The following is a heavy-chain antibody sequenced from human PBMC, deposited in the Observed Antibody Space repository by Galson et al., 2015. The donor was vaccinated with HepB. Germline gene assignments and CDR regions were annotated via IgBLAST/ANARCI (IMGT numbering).Heavy chain of an antibody. J-gene: IGHJ6*02. V-gene: IGHV3-33*01. CDR3: ARPSAYCSSSACSGARPLHLYYYYGLNV. Sequence: SLRLSCAASGFAFSKYAMHWVRQTPGKGLEWVAVIWYEGSNEYYADSVKGRFTISRDNSKNTLFLQMNSLRAEDTAIYYCARPSAYCSSSACSGARPLHLYYYYGLNVWGQGTTVTVSS. CDR1: GFAFSKYA. CDR2: IWYEGSNE. D-gene: IGHD2-2*01.